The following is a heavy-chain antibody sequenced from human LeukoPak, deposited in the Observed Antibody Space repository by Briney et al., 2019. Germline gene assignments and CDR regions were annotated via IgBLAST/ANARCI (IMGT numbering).Heavy chain of an antibody. D-gene: IGHD3-3*01. CDR2: ISSSSSYI. J-gene: IGHJ5*02. CDR1: GFTFSSYS. Sequence: PGGSLRLSCAASGFTFSSYSMNWVRQAPGKRLEWVSSISSSSSYIYYADSVKGRFTISRDNAKNSLYLQMNSLRAEDTAVYYCARGPIFGVAYTGIDWFDPWGQGTLVTVSS. V-gene: IGHV3-21*01. CDR3: ARGPIFGVAYTGIDWFDP.